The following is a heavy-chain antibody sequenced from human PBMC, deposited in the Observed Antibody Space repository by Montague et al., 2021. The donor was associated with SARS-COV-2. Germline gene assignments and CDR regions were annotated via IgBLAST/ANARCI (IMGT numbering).Heavy chain of an antibody. CDR1: GFTFSSYG. CDR2: IWYDGSNK. CDR3: ARVLGGYYGMDV. D-gene: IGHD2/OR15-2a*01. V-gene: IGHV3-33*01. J-gene: IGHJ6*02. Sequence: SLRLSCAASGFTFSSYGMHWVRQAPGKGLEWVAVIWYDGSNKYYADSVKGRFTISRDSSKNTLYLQMNSLRAEDTAVYYCARVLGGYYGMDVWGQGTTVTVSS.